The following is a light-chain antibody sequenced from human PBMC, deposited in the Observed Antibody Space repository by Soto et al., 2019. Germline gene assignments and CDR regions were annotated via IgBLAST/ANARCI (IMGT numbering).Light chain of an antibody. J-gene: IGKJ5*01. Sequence: DIHLTQSPSSLSAFVGYRVTLTCLASQSISSYLNWYQQKPGKAPKLLIYAASSLQSGVPSRFSGSGSGTDFTLTISSLQPEDFATYYCQQSYSTPITFGQGTRLEI. CDR1: QSISSY. CDR3: QQSYSTPIT. V-gene: IGKV1-39*01. CDR2: AAS.